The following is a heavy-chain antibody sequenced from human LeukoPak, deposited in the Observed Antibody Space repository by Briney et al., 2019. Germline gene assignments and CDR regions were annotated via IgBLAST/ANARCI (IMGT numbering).Heavy chain of an antibody. V-gene: IGHV3-64*01. D-gene: IGHD1-1*01. CDR3: ARAGRNDASLGMDV. CDR1: GFTFSSYA. CDR2: ISSNGGNT. J-gene: IGHJ6*02. Sequence: GGCLRLSCVASGFTFSSYAMHWVRQAPGKGLEYVSGISSNGGNTYYANSVKDRFNISRDNSKNTLYLQMGSLRAEDTAVYHCARAGRNDASLGMDVWGQGTTVTVSS.